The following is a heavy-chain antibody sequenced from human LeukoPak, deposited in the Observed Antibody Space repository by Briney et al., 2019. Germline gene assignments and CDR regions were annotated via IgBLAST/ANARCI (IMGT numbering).Heavy chain of an antibody. CDR3: ARDEYSSSSPRGNLGY. CDR2: IIPILGIA. Sequence: SVKVSCKASGGTFSSYAISWVRQAPGQGLEWMGRIIPILGIANYAQKFQGRVTITADKSTSTAYMELSRLRSDDTAVYYCARDEYSSSSPRGNLGYWGQGTLVTVSS. CDR1: GGTFSSYA. V-gene: IGHV1-69*04. D-gene: IGHD6-13*01. J-gene: IGHJ4*02.